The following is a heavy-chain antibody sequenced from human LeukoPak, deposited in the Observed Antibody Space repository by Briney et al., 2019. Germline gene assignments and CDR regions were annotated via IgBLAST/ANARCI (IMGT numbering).Heavy chain of an antibody. Sequence: SGSLSLTCTVSGCSISIYYWSWIRQPAGKGLEWIGRIYNSGSTNKDPSLKSRVTMVVAASKNQFSLKLSSMTAADTAVYYCARGAYYDILTGYYTGAFDIWGQGTMVTVCS. D-gene: IGHD3-9*01. CDR3: ARGAYYDILTGYYTGAFDI. CDR1: GCSISIYY. V-gene: IGHV4-4*07. CDR2: IYNSGST. J-gene: IGHJ3*02.